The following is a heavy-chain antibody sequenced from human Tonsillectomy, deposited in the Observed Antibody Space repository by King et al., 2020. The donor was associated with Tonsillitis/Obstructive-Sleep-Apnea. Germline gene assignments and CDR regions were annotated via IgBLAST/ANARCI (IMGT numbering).Heavy chain of an antibody. D-gene: IGHD5-12*01. J-gene: IGHJ3*02. CDR3: TTSVEVAVDAFDI. V-gene: IGHV3-15*02. Sequence: VQLVESGGALVKPGGALRLSCVASGFSFTDAWMSWVRQAPGKGLEWVGRSRGEADGGTTDYAAPVKGRFTISRDNSKTTLYLEMNNLKTEDTGVYYCTTSVEVAVDAFDIWGRGTMVAVS. CDR2: SRGEADGGTT. CDR1: GFSFTDAW.